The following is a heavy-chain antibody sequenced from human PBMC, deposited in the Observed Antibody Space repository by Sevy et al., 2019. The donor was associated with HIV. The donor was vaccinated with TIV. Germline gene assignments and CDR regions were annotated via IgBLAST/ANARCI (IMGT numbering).Heavy chain of an antibody. CDR3: AKDMGGSNSSEGAFDY. CDR2: ISWKSGSI. Sequence: GGSLRLSCAASGFTFDDYAMHWVRQAPGKGLEWVSGISWKSGSIGYADSVKGRFTISRDNAKNSLYLQMNSLRAEDTAFYYCAKDMGGSNSSEGAFDYWGQGTLVTVSS. D-gene: IGHD6-6*01. V-gene: IGHV3-9*01. CDR1: GFTFDDYA. J-gene: IGHJ4*02.